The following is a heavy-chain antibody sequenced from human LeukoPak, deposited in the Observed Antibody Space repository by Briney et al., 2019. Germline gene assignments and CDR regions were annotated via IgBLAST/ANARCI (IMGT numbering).Heavy chain of an antibody. CDR1: GFTFDDYA. CDR2: INWDGGST. D-gene: IGHD3-16*02. V-gene: IGHV3-43D*03. CDR3: AKDIDVWGSYRYHTGIDY. J-gene: IGHJ4*02. Sequence: GGSLRLSXAASGFTFDDYAMHWVRQAPGKGPEWVSLINWDGGSTFYADSVKGRFTISRDNSKNSLYLQMNTLKAEDTALYYCAKDIDVWGSYRYHTGIDYWGQGTLVTVSS.